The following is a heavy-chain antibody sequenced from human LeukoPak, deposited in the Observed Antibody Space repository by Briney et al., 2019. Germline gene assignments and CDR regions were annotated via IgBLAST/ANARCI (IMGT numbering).Heavy chain of an antibody. Sequence: PSETLSLTCTVSGGSISSYYWSWIRQPPGKGLEWIGYIYYSGSTNYNPSLKSRVTISVDTSKNQFSLKLSSVTAADTAVYYCARDGGRGRGRSWSLWAFDIWGQGTMVTVSS. D-gene: IGHD3-10*01. CDR1: GGSISSYY. J-gene: IGHJ3*02. CDR3: ARDGGRGRGRSWSLWAFDI. V-gene: IGHV4-59*01. CDR2: IYYSGST.